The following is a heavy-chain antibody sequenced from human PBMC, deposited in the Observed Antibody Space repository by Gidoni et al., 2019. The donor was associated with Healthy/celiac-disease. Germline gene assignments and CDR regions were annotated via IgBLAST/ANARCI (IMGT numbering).Heavy chain of an antibody. CDR3: ARGGPTYSSSWYAHYYYYGMDV. V-gene: IGHV4-34*01. CDR1: GGSFSGYY. Sequence: QVQLQQWGAGLLKPSETLSLTCAVYGGSFSGYYWSWIRQPPGKGLEWIGEINHSGSTNYNPSLKSRVTISVDTSKNQFSLKLSSVTAADTAVYYCARGGPTYSSSWYAHYYYYGMDVWGQGTTVTVSS. CDR2: INHSGST. D-gene: IGHD6-13*01. J-gene: IGHJ6*02.